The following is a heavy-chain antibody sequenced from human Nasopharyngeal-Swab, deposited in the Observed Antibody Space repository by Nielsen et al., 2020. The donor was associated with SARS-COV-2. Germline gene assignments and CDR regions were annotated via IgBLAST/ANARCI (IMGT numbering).Heavy chain of an antibody. Sequence: SGPTLVKPTQTLTLTCTFSGFSLSTSGMWVSWIRQPPGKALEWLALIDWDDDKYYSTSLKTRLTISKDTSKNQVVLTMTNMDPVDTATYYCARIRYDILTGYYIGFDYWGQGTLVTVSS. CDR3: ARIRYDILTGYYIGFDY. V-gene: IGHV2-70*01. D-gene: IGHD3-9*01. CDR1: GFSLSTSGMW. J-gene: IGHJ4*02. CDR2: IDWDDDK.